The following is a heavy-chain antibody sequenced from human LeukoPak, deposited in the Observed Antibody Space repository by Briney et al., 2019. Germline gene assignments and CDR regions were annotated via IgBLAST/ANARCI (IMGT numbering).Heavy chain of an antibody. V-gene: IGHV3-74*01. Sequence: GGSLRLSCAASGFTFSSYWMHWVRQAPGKGLVWVSRINSDGSSTSYADSVKGRFTISRDNAKNTLYLQMNSLRAEDTAVYYCARARGSGCCSGGSCYLVDYYYGMDVWGQGTTVTVSS. CDR3: ARARGSGCCSGGSCYLVDYYYGMDV. CDR1: GFTFSSYW. D-gene: IGHD2-15*01. J-gene: IGHJ6*02. CDR2: INSDGSST.